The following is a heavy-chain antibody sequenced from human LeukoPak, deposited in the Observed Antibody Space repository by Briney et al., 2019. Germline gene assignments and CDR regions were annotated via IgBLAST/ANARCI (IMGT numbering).Heavy chain of an antibody. J-gene: IGHJ4*02. D-gene: IGHD5-18*01. CDR2: IIPIFGTA. Sequence: ASVKVSCKASGGTFSSYAISWVRQAPGQGLEWMGRIIPIFGTANYAQKFQGRVTITTDESTSTAYMELSSLRSEDTAVYYCARVYPGYRYGENWGQGTLVTVSS. CDR3: ARVYPGYRYGEN. V-gene: IGHV1-69*05. CDR1: GGTFSSYA.